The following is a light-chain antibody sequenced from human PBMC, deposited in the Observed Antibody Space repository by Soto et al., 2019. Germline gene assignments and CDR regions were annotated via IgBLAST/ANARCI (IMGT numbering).Light chain of an antibody. CDR1: QSVLYSSNNKNY. V-gene: IGKV4-1*01. CDR3: QQYYNIPYT. J-gene: IGKJ2*01. CDR2: WAS. Sequence: DIVMTQSPDSLAVSLGEGATINCKSSQSVLYSSNNKNYLAWYQQKPGQPPKLLIYWASTRESGVPDRFSGSGSGTDFTLTISSLRAEDVAVYYCQQYYNIPYTFGQGTKLEIK.